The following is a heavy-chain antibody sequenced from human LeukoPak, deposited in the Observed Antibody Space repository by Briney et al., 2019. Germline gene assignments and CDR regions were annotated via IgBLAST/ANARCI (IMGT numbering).Heavy chain of an antibody. Sequence: KPSETLSLTCVVYGXPLRDYYGSWFRQSPGKGLEWIGEISHSGGTNYNPSLRSQVTILVDTSKDEFSLKLNSVTAADTALYYCARELSWSRGAFDIWGQGTMVTVSS. CDR3: ARELSWSRGAFDI. V-gene: IGHV4-34*01. CDR2: ISHSGGT. D-gene: IGHD6-13*01. CDR1: GXPLRDYY. J-gene: IGHJ3*02.